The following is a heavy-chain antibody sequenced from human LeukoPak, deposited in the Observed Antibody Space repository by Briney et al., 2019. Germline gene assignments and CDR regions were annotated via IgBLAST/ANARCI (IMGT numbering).Heavy chain of an antibody. CDR3: AKGPKQLLVRRSVWSYMDV. Sequence: GGSLRLSCAASGFTFSSYSMNWVRQAPGKGLEWVAFIGYDGNNKYYPDSVKGRFTISRDISKNTLYLQMNSLRAEDTAVYYCAKGPKQLLVRRSVWSYMDVWGKGTTVTVSS. D-gene: IGHD5/OR15-5a*01. J-gene: IGHJ6*03. V-gene: IGHV3-30*02. CDR2: IGYDGNNK. CDR1: GFTFSSYS.